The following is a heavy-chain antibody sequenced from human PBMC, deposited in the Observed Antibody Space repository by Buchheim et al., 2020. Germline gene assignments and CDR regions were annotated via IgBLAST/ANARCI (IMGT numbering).Heavy chain of an antibody. V-gene: IGHV4-31*03. Sequence: VQLQESGPGVAKPSQTVSLTCTVSGASISSGAHHWAWIRQHPGKGLEWTGCIYDSARTYYNPSLQSRVYISVDTSKNQFSLKLTSATAADTALYYCASYYVGEGGRGYWGQGT. CDR1: GASISSGAHH. CDR3: ASYYVGEGGRGY. CDR2: IYDSART. D-gene: IGHD3-10*02. J-gene: IGHJ4*02.